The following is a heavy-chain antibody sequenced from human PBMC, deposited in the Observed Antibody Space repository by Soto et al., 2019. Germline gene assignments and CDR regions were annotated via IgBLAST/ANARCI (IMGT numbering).Heavy chain of an antibody. D-gene: IGHD4-17*01. CDR1: GFTFSSYA. V-gene: IGHV3-23*01. Sequence: GGSLRLSCAASGFTFSSYAMSWVRQAPGKGLEWVSTISGSGGSTYYADSVKGRFTISRDNSKNTLYLQMNSLRAEDTAVYYCASHALTTYYYYYMDVWGKGTTVTVSS. J-gene: IGHJ6*03. CDR3: ASHALTTYYYYYMDV. CDR2: ISGSGGST.